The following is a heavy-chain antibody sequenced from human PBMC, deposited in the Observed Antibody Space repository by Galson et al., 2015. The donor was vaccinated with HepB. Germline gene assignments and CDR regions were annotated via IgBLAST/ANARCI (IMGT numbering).Heavy chain of an antibody. CDR1: GYSFTSYW. CDR3: ARQEWELLRSYGMDV. Sequence: QSGAEVKKPGESLKISCKGSGYSFTSYWIGWVRQMPGKGLEWMGIIYPGDSDTRYSPSFQGRVTISADKSISTAYLQWSSLKASDTAMYYCARQEWELLRSYGMDVWGQGTTVTVSS. D-gene: IGHD1-26*01. CDR2: IYPGDSDT. J-gene: IGHJ6*02. V-gene: IGHV5-51*01.